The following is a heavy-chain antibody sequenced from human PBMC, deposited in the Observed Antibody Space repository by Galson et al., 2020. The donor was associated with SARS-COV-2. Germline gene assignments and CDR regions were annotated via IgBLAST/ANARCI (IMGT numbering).Heavy chain of an antibody. J-gene: IGHJ5*02. CDR3: ARAVRGVIIKGFDWFDP. CDR1: GGYISSGGYY. CDR2: IYYSGST. D-gene: IGHD3-10*01. V-gene: IGHV4-31*03. Sequence: SETLSLTCTVSGGYISSGGYYWSWIRQHPGKGLEWIGYIYYSGSTSYNPSLKSRVTISVDTSKNQFSLKLSSVTAADTAVYYCARAVRGVIIKGFDWFDPCGQVTLVTVSS.